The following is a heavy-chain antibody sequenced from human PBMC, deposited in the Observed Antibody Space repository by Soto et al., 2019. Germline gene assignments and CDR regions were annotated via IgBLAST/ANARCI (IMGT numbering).Heavy chain of an antibody. Sequence: GSLRLSCAASGFTFSSYAMHWVRQAPGKGLEWVAVISYDGSNKYYADSVKGRFTISRDNSKNTLYLQMNSLRAEDTAVYYCARENLLYYFDYWGQGTLVTVSS. CDR3: ARENLLYYFDY. J-gene: IGHJ4*02. CDR2: ISYDGSNK. V-gene: IGHV3-30-3*01. CDR1: GFTFSSYA.